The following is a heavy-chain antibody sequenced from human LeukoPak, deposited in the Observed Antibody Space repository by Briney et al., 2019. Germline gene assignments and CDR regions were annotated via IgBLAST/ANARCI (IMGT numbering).Heavy chain of an antibody. CDR1: GYTFTSYD. V-gene: IGHV1-8*01. Sequence: ASVKVSCKASGYTFTSYDINWVRQATGQGLEWMGWMNPNSGNTGYAQKFQGRVTMTRNTSISTAYMELSSLRSEDTAVYYCARAYGYCSGGSCYSFPRWFDPWGQGTLVTVSS. J-gene: IGHJ5*02. D-gene: IGHD2-15*01. CDR2: MNPNSGNT. CDR3: ARAYGYCSGGSCYSFPRWFDP.